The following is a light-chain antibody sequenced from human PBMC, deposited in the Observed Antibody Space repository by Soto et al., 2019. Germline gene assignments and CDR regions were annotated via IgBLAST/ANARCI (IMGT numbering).Light chain of an antibody. V-gene: IGKV3-20*01. J-gene: IGKJ1*01. CDR2: CAS. Sequence: IVLTQSPGTLSLSPGERATLSCMASQSVSSSYLAWYQQKPGQAPRRLFYCASSRATGIPDRFSGSRSGTDFNRTISRLEPEDFAVYYCQQYGSSPRTFGQGTKVEIK. CDR3: QQYGSSPRT. CDR1: QSVSSSY.